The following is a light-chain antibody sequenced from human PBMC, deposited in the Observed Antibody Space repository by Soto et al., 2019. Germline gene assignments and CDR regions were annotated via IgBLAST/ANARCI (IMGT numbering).Light chain of an antibody. CDR1: SSDVGGYNY. J-gene: IGLJ1*01. V-gene: IGLV2-14*01. CDR3: SSYASSRTRV. Sequence: ALTQPASVSGSPGQSITISCTGTSSDVGGYNYVSWYQQHPGKAPKLMIYEVSNRPSGVSNRFSGSKSGNTASLTISGLQAEDEADYYCSSYASSRTRVFGTGTKVTVL. CDR2: EVS.